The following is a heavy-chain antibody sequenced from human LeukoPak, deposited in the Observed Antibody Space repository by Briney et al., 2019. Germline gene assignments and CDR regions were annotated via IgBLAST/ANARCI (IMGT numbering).Heavy chain of an antibody. CDR3: ARDFHRRLYDSSGYYPY. D-gene: IGHD3-22*01. Sequence: GGSLRLSCAASRFTFDDFGMSWVRQAPGKGLEWVSGINWNGGSTGYADSVKGRFTISRDNAKNSLYLQMNSLRAEDTAVYYCARDFHRRLYDSSGYYPYWGQGTLVTVSS. CDR2: INWNGGST. J-gene: IGHJ4*02. CDR1: RFTFDDFG. V-gene: IGHV3-20*04.